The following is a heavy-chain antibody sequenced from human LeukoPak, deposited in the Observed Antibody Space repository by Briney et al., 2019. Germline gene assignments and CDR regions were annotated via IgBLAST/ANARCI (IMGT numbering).Heavy chain of an antibody. Sequence: GGSLRLSCAASGFTVSSNYMSWVRQAPGKGLEWVSVIYSGGSTYYADSVKGRFTISRDNAKNSLYLQMNSLRAEDTAVYYCARDRPGSMDVWGQGTTVTVSS. D-gene: IGHD3-10*01. V-gene: IGHV3-53*01. J-gene: IGHJ6*02. CDR2: IYSGGST. CDR1: GFTVSSNY. CDR3: ARDRPGSMDV.